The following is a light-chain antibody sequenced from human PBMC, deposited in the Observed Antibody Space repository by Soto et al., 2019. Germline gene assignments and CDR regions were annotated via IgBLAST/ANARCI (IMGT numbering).Light chain of an antibody. Sequence: EIVLTQSPATLSLSPGERDTLSCRASQSFSNYLAWYPQKPGQAPRLLIYDASNRATGIPARFSGSGSGTDFTLTISSLEPEDFEVYYCQQRDKRTFGQGTKVEMK. V-gene: IGKV3-11*01. CDR3: QQRDKRT. J-gene: IGKJ1*01. CDR2: DAS. CDR1: QSFSNY.